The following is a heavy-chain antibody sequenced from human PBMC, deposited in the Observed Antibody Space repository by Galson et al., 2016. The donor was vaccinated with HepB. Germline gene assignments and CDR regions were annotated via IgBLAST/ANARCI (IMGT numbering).Heavy chain of an antibody. D-gene: IGHD2-2*01. CDR2: IYHSGST. Sequence: LSLTCAVSGASISSGSDSWSWIRQPPGKGLEWLGHIYHSGSTYYNPSLKRRVSMSVDTSLNQISLMLTSVTAADTAVYYCARQVPAARGDWFDPCGQGTLVTVFS. V-gene: IGHV4-30-2*01. CDR1: GASISSGSDS. CDR3: ARQVPAARGDWFDP. J-gene: IGHJ5*02.